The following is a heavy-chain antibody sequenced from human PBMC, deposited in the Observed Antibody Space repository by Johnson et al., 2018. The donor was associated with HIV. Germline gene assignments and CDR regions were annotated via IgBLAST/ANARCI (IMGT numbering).Heavy chain of an antibody. D-gene: IGHD3-10*01. Sequence: EVQLVESGGGLVQPGGSLRVSCAASGFKYAASGLAFSNYAEKWVSHTPVRDAGTSFAASVTDRFTISRDNAKNPLYLQMHSLRAEYTAVYYCAGVYGAGSGDAFDIWGQGTMVTVSS. J-gene: IGHJ3*02. V-gene: IGHV3-48*04. CDR1: GFKYA. CDR2: TPVRDAGT. CDR3: AGVYGAGSGDAFDI.